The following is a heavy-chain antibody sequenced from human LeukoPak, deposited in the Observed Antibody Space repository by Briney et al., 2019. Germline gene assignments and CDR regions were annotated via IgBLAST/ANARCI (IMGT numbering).Heavy chain of an antibody. CDR3: AKAPPLNYYATSNSDY. D-gene: IGHD3-10*01. CDR2: ISDTGGSI. CDR1: GFTFSDYY. Sequence: GGSLRLSCAASGFTFSDYYMSWIRQAPGRGLEWVSSISDTGGSIFYAASVKGRFTISRDNSKNTVYLQMNSLKAEDTALYYCAKAPPLNYYATSNSDYWGQGTLVTVSS. J-gene: IGHJ4*02. V-gene: IGHV3-23*01.